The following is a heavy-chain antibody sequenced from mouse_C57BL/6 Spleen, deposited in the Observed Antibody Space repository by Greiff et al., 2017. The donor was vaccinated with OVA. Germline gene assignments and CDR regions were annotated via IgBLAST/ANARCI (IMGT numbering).Heavy chain of an antibody. CDR1: GYTFTDYE. J-gene: IGHJ2*01. V-gene: IGHV1-15*01. Sequence: VKLMESGAELVRPGASVTLSCKASGYTFTDYEMHWVKQTPVHGLEWIGAIDPETGGTAYNQKFKGKAILTADKSSSTAYMELRSLTSEDSAVYYCTRRAVVFDYWGQGTTLTVSS. CDR2: IDPETGGT. CDR3: TRRAVVFDY. D-gene: IGHD1-1*01.